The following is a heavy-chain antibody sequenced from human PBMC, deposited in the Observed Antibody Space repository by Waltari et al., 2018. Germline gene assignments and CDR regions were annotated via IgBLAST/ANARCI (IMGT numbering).Heavy chain of an antibody. V-gene: IGHV1-46*01. J-gene: IGHJ4*02. CDR3: ARVPPGPDDY. CDR1: GYTFTSYY. CDR2: INPSDGST. Sequence: QVQLVQSGAEVKKPGASVKVSCKASGYTFTSYYMHWVRQAPGQGLEWMGIINPSDGSTSYAQKFQDRVTMTRDTSTSTVYMELSSRRSEDTAVYYCARVPPGPDDYWGQGTLVTVSS.